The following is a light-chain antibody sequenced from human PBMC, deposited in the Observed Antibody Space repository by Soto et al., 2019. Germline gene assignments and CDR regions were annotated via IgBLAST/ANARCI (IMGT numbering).Light chain of an antibody. Sequence: EIVLTQSPGTLSLSPGERATLSCRASQSVSSSYLAWYQQKPGQAPRLLIYGASSRATGIPDRFSGSGSGTDFTLTISRLEPEDFAVYYCQQYGSSSSITFGQGTRLESK. CDR2: GAS. V-gene: IGKV3-20*01. CDR1: QSVSSSY. J-gene: IGKJ5*01. CDR3: QQYGSSSSIT.